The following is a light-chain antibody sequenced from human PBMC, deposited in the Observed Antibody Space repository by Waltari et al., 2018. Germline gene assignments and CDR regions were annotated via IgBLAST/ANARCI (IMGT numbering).Light chain of an antibody. CDR2: GPS. CDR3: HQYGSSLLYT. V-gene: IGKV3-20*01. J-gene: IGKJ2*01. CDR1: QSVSSSY. Sequence: EIVLTQSPGTLSLSPGERATLSCRASQSVSSSYLAWYQQKPGQALRLLIYGPSSTATGIPYRFSGGGSGTDFILTISRLEPEDFAVYYCHQYGSSLLYTFGQGTKLEI.